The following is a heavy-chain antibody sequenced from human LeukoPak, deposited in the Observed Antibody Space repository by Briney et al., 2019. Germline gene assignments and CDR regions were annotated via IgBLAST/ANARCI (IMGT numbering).Heavy chain of an antibody. CDR3: ARDRYYYDSSGYCRFDY. J-gene: IGHJ4*02. CDR2: IHTSGST. Sequence: SETLSLTCTVSGDSISSYYWSWIRQPAGKGLEWIGRIHTSGSTNYNPSLKSRVTMSVDTSKNEFSLKLSSVTAADTAVYYCARDRYYYDSSGYCRFDYWGQGTLVTVSS. V-gene: IGHV4-4*07. CDR1: GDSISSYY. D-gene: IGHD3-22*01.